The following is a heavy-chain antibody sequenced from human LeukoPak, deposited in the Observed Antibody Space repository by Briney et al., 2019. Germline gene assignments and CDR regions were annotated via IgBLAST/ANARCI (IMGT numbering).Heavy chain of an antibody. CDR2: IYSSGAT. CDR3: ARVVEQWLVFDY. CDR1: GDSIRSYY. D-gene: IGHD6-19*01. V-gene: IGHV4-59*01. Sequence: SETLSLTCRVSGDSIRSYYWGWIRQPPGKGLEWIGYIYSSGATTYNPSLKSRLIISVDTSKNQFSLKLSSVTAADTAVYYCARVVEQWLVFDYWGQGTLVTVSS. J-gene: IGHJ4*02.